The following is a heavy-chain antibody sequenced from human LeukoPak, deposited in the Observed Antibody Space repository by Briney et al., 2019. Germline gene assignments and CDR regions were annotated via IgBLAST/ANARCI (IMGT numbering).Heavy chain of an antibody. Sequence: GGSLRLSCAASGFTFSSYSMNWVRQAPGKGLEWVSSISSSSSYIYYADSVKGRFTIPRDNAKNSLYLQMNSLRAEDTAVYYCARESGGKSSYFDYWGQRTLVTVSS. CDR3: ARESGGKSSYFDY. V-gene: IGHV3-21*01. CDR1: GFTFSSYS. J-gene: IGHJ4*02. CDR2: ISSSSSYI. D-gene: IGHD1-26*01.